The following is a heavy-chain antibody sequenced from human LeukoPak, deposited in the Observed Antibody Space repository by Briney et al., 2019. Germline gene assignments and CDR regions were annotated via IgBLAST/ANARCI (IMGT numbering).Heavy chain of an antibody. V-gene: IGHV4-4*07. D-gene: IGHD4-11*01. CDR1: GGSISSYY. J-gene: IGHJ3*02. Sequence: PSETLSLTCTVSGGSISSYYWSWIRQPAGKGLEWIGRILSSESTNYNPSLKGRVTMSLDTSKNQFSLRLSSVTAADTAVYYCARAPLTVKDAFDIWGQGTMVTVSS. CDR3: ARAPLTVKDAFDI. CDR2: ILSSEST.